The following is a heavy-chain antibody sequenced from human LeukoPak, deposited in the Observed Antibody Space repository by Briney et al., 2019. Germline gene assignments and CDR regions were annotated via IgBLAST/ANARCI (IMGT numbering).Heavy chain of an antibody. CDR3: SSGRIVGAAED. CDR1: GFTFSTYW. J-gene: IGHJ4*02. Sequence: GGSLRLSCAASGFTFSTYWMHWVRQAPGKGLVWVSRINSDGSSSSYADSVKGRFTISRDNAKNTLYLQMNSLRADDTAVYYCSSGRIVGAAEDWGQGTLVTVSS. V-gene: IGHV3-74*01. CDR2: INSDGSSS. D-gene: IGHD1-26*01.